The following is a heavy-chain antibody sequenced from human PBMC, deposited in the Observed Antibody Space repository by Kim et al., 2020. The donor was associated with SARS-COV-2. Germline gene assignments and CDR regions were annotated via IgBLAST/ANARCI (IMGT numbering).Heavy chain of an antibody. CDR3: ARRPGHDFWSGYYRDDAFDI. Sequence: RVTISLDTSKNQFSLKLTSVTAADTAVYYCARRPGHDFWSGYYRDDAFDIWGQGTMVTVSS. V-gene: IGHV4-61*07. D-gene: IGHD3-3*01. J-gene: IGHJ3*02.